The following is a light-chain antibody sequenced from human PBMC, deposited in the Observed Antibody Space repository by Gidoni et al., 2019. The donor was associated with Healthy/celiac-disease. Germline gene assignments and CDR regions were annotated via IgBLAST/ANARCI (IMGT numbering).Light chain of an antibody. CDR1: QSVSSY. CDR3: QQRSNWPGT. V-gene: IGKV3-11*01. J-gene: IGKJ2*01. CDR2: DAS. Sequence: EIVLTQSPATLSLSPGERATLSCRASQSVSSYLAWYQQKPGQAPRPLIYDASNRATGIPARFSGSGSGTDFTLTISSLEPEDFAVYYCQQRSNWPGTFGQGTKLESK.